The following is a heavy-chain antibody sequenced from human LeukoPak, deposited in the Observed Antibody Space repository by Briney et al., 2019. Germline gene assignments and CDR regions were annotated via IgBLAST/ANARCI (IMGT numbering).Heavy chain of an antibody. V-gene: IGHV3-21*01. CDR3: ATSAGAAHRGDY. CDR1: GFTFSSYS. Sequence: EGSLRLSCAASGFTFSSYSRNWVRQAPGKGLEWISSISSSSTYIYYADSVKGRFTISRDNAKNSLYLQMNSLRAEDTAVYYCATSAGAAHRGDYWGQGTLVTVSS. CDR2: ISSSSTYI. J-gene: IGHJ4*02. D-gene: IGHD6-6*01.